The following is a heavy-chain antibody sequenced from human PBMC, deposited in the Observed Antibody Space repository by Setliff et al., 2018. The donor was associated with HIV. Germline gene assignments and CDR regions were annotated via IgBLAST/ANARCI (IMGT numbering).Heavy chain of an antibody. D-gene: IGHD3-10*01. V-gene: IGHV7-4-1*02. CDR1: GYTFTSYA. Sequence: GASVKVSCKASGYTFTSYAMHWVRQAPGQRLEWMGWINTNTGNPTYAQGFTGRFVFSLDTSVSTAYLQISSLKAEDTAVYYCAREFRVVRGVIIINDYWGQGTLVTVSS. CDR2: INTNTGNP. J-gene: IGHJ4*02. CDR3: AREFRVVRGVIIINDY.